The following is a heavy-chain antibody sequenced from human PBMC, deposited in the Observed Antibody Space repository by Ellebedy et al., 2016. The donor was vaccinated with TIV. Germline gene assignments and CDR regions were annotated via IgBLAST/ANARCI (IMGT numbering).Heavy chain of an antibody. D-gene: IGHD3-22*01. Sequence: GESLKISXAASGFTFSSYGMHWVRQAPGKGLEWVAVIWYDGSNKHYADSVKGRFTISRDNPKNTLYLQMNSLRAEDTAVYYCARGSSYYDSSGYSGFDYWGQGTLVTVSS. V-gene: IGHV3-33*01. CDR1: GFTFSSYG. CDR2: IWYDGSNK. CDR3: ARGSSYYDSSGYSGFDY. J-gene: IGHJ4*02.